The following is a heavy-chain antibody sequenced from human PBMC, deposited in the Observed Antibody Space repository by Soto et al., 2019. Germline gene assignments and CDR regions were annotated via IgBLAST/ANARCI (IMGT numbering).Heavy chain of an antibody. J-gene: IGHJ5*02. V-gene: IGHV1-69*13. D-gene: IGHD1-26*01. CDR2: ITPVSGTA. CDR3: ARDGSFSGNYYHSFFDP. CDR1: GGIFSAYS. Sequence: GASVKVSCKASGGIFSAYSINWLRQAPGQGLEWMGGITPVSGTANYPQKFQGRVTITADESTSTVYMELTFLRSEDTAVYYCARDGSFSGNYYHSFFDPWGQGTLVTVSS.